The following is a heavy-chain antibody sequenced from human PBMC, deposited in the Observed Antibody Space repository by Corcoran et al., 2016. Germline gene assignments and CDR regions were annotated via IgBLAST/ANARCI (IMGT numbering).Heavy chain of an antibody. D-gene: IGHD1-26*01. CDR3: ASGRTEAGAKYYFDY. CDR2: IRSKTYGGAT. J-gene: IGHJ4*01. Sequence: EVQRVESGGGLVQPGRSLRLSWTASEFTCGDYGMGWFRQAPGKGREWVAFIRSKTYGGATEYAASVRGRFSVSREDSTSIAYLQMNSLKTDDTALYYCASGRTEAGAKYYFDYWGHGTLVTVSS. CDR1: EFTCGDYG. V-gene: IGHV3-49*03.